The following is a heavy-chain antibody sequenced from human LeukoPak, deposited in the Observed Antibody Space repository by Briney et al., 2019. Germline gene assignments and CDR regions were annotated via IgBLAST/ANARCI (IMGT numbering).Heavy chain of an antibody. J-gene: IGHJ5*02. Sequence: PSEILSLTCTVCGGFISVYYWSWLRQPPGKGLEWIGYIYYGGVTKYNPSLTSRVTISVDTSKNQFSLKLSSVTAADTAVYYCANRIAAGCQNWFDPWGQGILVTVSS. CDR3: ANRIAAGCQNWFDP. D-gene: IGHD6-13*01. CDR2: IYYGGVT. V-gene: IGHV4-59*08. CDR1: GGFISVYY.